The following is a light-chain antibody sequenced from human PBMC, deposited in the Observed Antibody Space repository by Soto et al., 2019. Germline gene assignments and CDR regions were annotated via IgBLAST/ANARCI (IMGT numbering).Light chain of an antibody. CDR3: QQYDTFPRT. J-gene: IGKJ2*01. V-gene: IGKV1-16*01. CDR1: QGISTY. CDR2: AAS. Sequence: DIQMTQSPSSLSASVGDRVTITCRASQGISTYLVWFQQKPGKAPQSLVYAASSLQSGVPSRFSGSGSGTDFTRAIASLQPEGFATDYCQQYDTFPRTFGEGTMLEI.